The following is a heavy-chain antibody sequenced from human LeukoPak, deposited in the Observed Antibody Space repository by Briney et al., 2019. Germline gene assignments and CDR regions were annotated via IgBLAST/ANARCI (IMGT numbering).Heavy chain of an antibody. J-gene: IGHJ4*02. V-gene: IGHV3-30*18. CDR2: ISYDGSNK. CDR3: AKGRMVRGAEYFDY. D-gene: IGHD3-10*01. CDR1: GFTFSSYG. Sequence: GGSLRLSCAASGFTFSSYGMHWVRQAPGKGLEWVAVISYDGSNKYYADSVKGRFTISRDNSKNTLYLQMNSLRAEDTAVYYCAKGRMVRGAEYFDYWGQGTLVTVSS.